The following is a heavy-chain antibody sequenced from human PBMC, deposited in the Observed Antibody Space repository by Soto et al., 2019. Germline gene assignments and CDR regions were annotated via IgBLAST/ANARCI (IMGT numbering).Heavy chain of an antibody. CDR3: CVIKRRDQYSTSGYWFDP. D-gene: IGHD4-4*01. Sequence: GGSLRLSCAASGFTFSHAWMSWVRQAPGKGLEWVGRIKSKADGETKDYGAPVRGRFTISRDDSQDILYLHMNSLRIEDTAVYYCCVIKRRDQYSTSGYWFDPWGPGTLVTVST. CDR1: GFTFSHAW. V-gene: IGHV3-15*01. CDR2: IKSKADGETK. J-gene: IGHJ5*02.